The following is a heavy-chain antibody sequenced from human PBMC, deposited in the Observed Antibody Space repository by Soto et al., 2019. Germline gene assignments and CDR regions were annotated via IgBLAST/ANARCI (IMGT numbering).Heavy chain of an antibody. Sequence: EVQLVESGGGLIQPGGSLRLSCEASGFTFGSNDMNWVRQAPGKGLEWVSLIWTSGSTAYADSVKGRFTISRDNSKSALYLHMSSLRAEDTAVYYCATRPLLRGAPWGQGTMVTVSS. D-gene: IGHD3-16*01. CDR3: ATRPLLRGAP. V-gene: IGHV3-53*01. CDR2: IWTSGST. J-gene: IGHJ3*01. CDR1: GFTFGSND.